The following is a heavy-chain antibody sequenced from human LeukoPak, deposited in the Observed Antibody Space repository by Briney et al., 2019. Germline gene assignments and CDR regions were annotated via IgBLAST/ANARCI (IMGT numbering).Heavy chain of an antibody. Sequence: PGGSLRLSCAASGFTFSSYAMSWVRQAPGKGLEWVSAISGSGGSTYYADSVKGRFTISRDNSKNTLYLQMNSLRAEDTAVYYCAKVDYYDSSGYCDYWGQETLVTVSS. CDR1: GFTFSSYA. CDR3: AKVDYYDSSGYCDY. J-gene: IGHJ4*02. D-gene: IGHD3-22*01. CDR2: ISGSGGST. V-gene: IGHV3-23*01.